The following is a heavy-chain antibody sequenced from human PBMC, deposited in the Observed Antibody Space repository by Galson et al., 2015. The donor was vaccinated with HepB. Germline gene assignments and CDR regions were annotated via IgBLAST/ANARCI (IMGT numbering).Heavy chain of an antibody. V-gene: IGHV1-8*01. CDR2: VDPNSGHT. CDR3: ARRSRYCRGGSCYSNGFDP. Sequence: SVKVSCKTSGYTFTSYDINWVRQAPGQGLEWMGWVDPNSGHTGFAQKFQGRLTMTRDTSIVTASMELSMLRSDDTAVYYCARRSRYCRGGSCYSNGFDPWGQGTLVTVSA. CDR1: GYTFTSYD. D-gene: IGHD2-15*01. J-gene: IGHJ5*02.